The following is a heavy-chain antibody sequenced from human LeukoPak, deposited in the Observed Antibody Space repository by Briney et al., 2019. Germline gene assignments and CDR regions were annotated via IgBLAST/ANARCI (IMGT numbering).Heavy chain of an antibody. J-gene: IGHJ3*02. D-gene: IGHD2-15*01. CDR3: ARTPSPLFAFDI. Sequence: PGGSLRLSCAASGFTFSNYWMTWVRRAPGKGLEWVADIKLDGSEKHCVDSVKGRFPISRDNAKTSLYLQMNSLRAEDTAVYYCARTPSPLFAFDIWGQGTMVTVSS. CDR1: GFTFSNYW. V-gene: IGHV3-7*02. CDR2: IKLDGSEK.